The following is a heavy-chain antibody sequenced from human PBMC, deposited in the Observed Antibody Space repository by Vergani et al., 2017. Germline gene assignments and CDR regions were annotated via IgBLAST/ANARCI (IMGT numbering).Heavy chain of an antibody. J-gene: IGHJ5*02. CDR3: ARAGQVGYYDSSGCYYRVQENWFDP. V-gene: IGHV1-69*01. CDR2: IIPIFGTA. D-gene: IGHD3-22*01. Sequence: QVQLVQSGAEVKKPGSSVKVSCKASGGTFSSYAISWVRQAPGQGLEWMGGIIPIFGTANYAQKFQGRVTITADESTSTAYMALSSLRSEDTAVYYCARAGQVGYYDSSGCYYRVQENWFDPWGQGTLVTVSS. CDR1: GGTFSSYA.